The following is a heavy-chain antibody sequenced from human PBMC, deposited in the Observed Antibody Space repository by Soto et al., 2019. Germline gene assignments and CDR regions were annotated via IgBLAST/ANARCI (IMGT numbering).Heavy chain of an antibody. J-gene: IGHJ6*02. CDR1: GGSFSGYY. V-gene: IGHV4-34*01. CDR2: INHSGST. D-gene: IGHD3-10*01. Sequence: LSLTCAVYGGSFSGYYWSWIRQPPGKGLEWIGEINHSGSTNYNPSLKSRVTISVDTSKNQFSLKLSSVSAADTAVYYCATGRGVRGVIITTYYYYGLDVWGQGTTVTVSS. CDR3: ATGRGVRGVIITTYYYYGLDV.